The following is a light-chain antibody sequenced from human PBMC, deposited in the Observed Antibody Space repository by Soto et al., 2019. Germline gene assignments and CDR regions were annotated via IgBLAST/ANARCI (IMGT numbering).Light chain of an antibody. CDR3: QQYMSSVT. V-gene: IGKV3-20*01. CDR1: QSVDSTF. J-gene: IGKJ1*01. CDR2: GAS. Sequence: EIVLTQSPGSLSLSPGERATLSCRASQSVDSTFFAWYQKKPGQAPRLLIYGASKRATGVQDRFSGSGSGTDFTITISRLEPEDFAVYYCQQYMSSVTFGQGTKVEI.